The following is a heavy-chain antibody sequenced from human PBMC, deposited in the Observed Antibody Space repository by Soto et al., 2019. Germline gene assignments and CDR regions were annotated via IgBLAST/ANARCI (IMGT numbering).Heavy chain of an antibody. J-gene: IGHJ4*02. CDR3: AKGRGDPPFDY. CDR2: ISGSGGST. CDR1: GFTFSNFA. V-gene: IGHV3-23*01. D-gene: IGHD3-10*01. Sequence: VGSLRLSGAASGFTFSNFAMRWVRHAPGKGLEWVSDISGSGGSTYYAESVKGRFTISRDNSKNTLYLQMNSLRAEDTAVYYCAKGRGDPPFDYWGQGTLVTVSS.